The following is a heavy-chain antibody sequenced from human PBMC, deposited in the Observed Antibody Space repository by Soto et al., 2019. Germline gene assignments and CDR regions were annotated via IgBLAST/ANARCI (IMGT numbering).Heavy chain of an antibody. Sequence: QVQLVQSGAEVKKPGASVKVSCKASGYTFTSYAMHWVRQAPGQRLEWMGWINAGNGNTKYSQNLQGRVTITRDTSASTADMELSSLGSEDTAVYYCAGGLTMVRGVILDAFDIWGQGTMVTVSS. CDR3: AGGLTMVRGVILDAFDI. V-gene: IGHV1-3*01. D-gene: IGHD3-10*01. CDR1: GYTFTSYA. J-gene: IGHJ3*02. CDR2: INAGNGNT.